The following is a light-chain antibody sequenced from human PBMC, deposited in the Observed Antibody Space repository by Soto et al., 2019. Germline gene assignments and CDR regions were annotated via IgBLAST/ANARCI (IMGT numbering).Light chain of an antibody. V-gene: IGKV1-5*03. CDR2: KAS. Sequence: DIQMTQSPSTLSASVGDRVTITCRASQSISSWLAWYQQKPGKAPKLLIYKASSLESGVPSRFSGSGSGTEFTLTISSLQPDDFATYYCQQYNSYSRTFGQGTKVGYQT. CDR1: QSISSW. J-gene: IGKJ1*01. CDR3: QQYNSYSRT.